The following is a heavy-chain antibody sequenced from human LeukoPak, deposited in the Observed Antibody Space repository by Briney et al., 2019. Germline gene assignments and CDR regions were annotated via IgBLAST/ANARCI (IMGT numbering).Heavy chain of an antibody. Sequence: GGSLRLSCAASGFTVSSYGMHWVRQARGKGLEWVAVISYDGSNKYYADSVKGRFTISRDNSKNTLYLQMNSLRAEDTAVYYCAKFVGSSPQYGMDVWGKGTTVTVSS. CDR1: GFTVSSYG. V-gene: IGHV3-30*18. J-gene: IGHJ6*04. CDR3: AKFVGSSPQYGMDV. D-gene: IGHD6-13*01. CDR2: ISYDGSNK.